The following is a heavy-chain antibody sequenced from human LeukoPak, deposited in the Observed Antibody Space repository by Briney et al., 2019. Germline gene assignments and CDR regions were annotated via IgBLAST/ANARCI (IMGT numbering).Heavy chain of an antibody. CDR1: GFTFSSYE. Sequence: GGSLRLSCAASGFTFSSYEMNWVRQAPGKGLEWVSYISSSSSTIFYADSVKGRFTISRDNAKNTLYLQMNSRRAEDTAVYYCARGGGLVSDYWGQGTLVTVSS. D-gene: IGHD6-19*01. J-gene: IGHJ4*02. CDR3: ARGGGLVSDY. V-gene: IGHV3-48*03. CDR2: ISSSSSTI.